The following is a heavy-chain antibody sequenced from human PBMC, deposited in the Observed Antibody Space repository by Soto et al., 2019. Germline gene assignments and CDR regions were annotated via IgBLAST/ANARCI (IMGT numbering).Heavy chain of an antibody. V-gene: IGHV1-18*04. CDR2: ISGYNGLT. CDR1: GYTFSNYG. Sequence: ASVKASCKTSGYTFSNYGISWVRQAPGQGLEWMGWISGYNGLTAYAQNVQGRVTLTIDTPTRTIFMELTSLRSNDTAVYYCARDEGIRGCDSWGQGTLVTVSS. J-gene: IGHJ4*02. D-gene: IGHD3-10*01. CDR3: ARDEGIRGCDS.